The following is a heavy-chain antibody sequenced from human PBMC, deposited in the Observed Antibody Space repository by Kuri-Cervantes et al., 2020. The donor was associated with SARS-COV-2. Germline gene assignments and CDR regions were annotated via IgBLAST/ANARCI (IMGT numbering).Heavy chain of an antibody. CDR1: GYSISSGYY. D-gene: IGHD6-13*01. V-gene: IGHV4-61*01. CDR2: IYYTGRT. CDR3: ARVRAAAEFGMDV. J-gene: IGHJ6*02. Sequence: SETLSLTCDVSGYSISSGYYWGWIRQPPGKGLEWIGYIYYTGRTNYNPSLKSRVSISVDTSNNQFSLKLTSVTAADTAVYFCARVRAAAEFGMDVWAQGNTVTVSS.